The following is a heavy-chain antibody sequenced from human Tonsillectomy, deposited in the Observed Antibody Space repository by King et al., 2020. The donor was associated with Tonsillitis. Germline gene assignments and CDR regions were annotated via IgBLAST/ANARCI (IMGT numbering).Heavy chain of an antibody. CDR3: ARNIGYSYGPGDY. CDR2: TVGGAGST. J-gene: IGHJ4*02. D-gene: IGHD5-18*01. Sequence: VQLVESGGGLVQPGGSLRLSCAASGFTFSSYAMSWVAQPQGRGLNGFSVTVGGAGSTYYADSVKGRFTIPRDNSKNTLYLQMNSLRVEDTAVYYCARNIGYSYGPGDYWGQGTLVTVSS. CDR1: GFTFSSYA. V-gene: IGHV3-23*04.